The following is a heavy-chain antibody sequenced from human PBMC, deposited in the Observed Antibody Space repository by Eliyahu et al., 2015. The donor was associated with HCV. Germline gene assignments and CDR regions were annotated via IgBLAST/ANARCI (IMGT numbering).Heavy chain of an antibody. J-gene: IGHJ4*02. Sequence: LVKPSETLSLTCTVSGGSISSYYWSWIRQPAGKGLEWIGRIYTSGSTNYNPSLKSRVTMSVDTSKNQFSLKLSSVTAADTAVYYCARANYYGSGSLHDPWYFDYWGQGTLVTVSS. D-gene: IGHD3-10*01. CDR2: IYTSGST. CDR3: ARANYYGSGSLHDPWYFDY. V-gene: IGHV4-4*07. CDR1: GGSISSYY.